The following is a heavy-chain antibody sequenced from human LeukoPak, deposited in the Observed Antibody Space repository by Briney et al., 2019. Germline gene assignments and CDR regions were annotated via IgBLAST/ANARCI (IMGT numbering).Heavy chain of an antibody. CDR3: AVDYRAFDI. J-gene: IGHJ3*02. D-gene: IGHD4-11*01. Sequence: GSLRLSCAAPGFPFSSYVMNGVRQAPGKGLEWVSYISSSGSTIYYADSVKGRFTISRDNAKNSLYLQMNSLRAEDTAVYYCAVDYRAFDIWGQGTMVTVSS. CDR2: ISSSGSTI. V-gene: IGHV3-48*03. CDR1: GFPFSSYV.